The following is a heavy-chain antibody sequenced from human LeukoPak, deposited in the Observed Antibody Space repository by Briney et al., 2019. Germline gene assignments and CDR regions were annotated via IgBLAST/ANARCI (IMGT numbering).Heavy chain of an antibody. V-gene: IGHV3-7*01. CDR1: GFTLSSYW. D-gene: IGHD2-2*01. CDR3: AREAYPPPGAYYYYGMDV. CDR2: IKQDGSEK. J-gene: IGHJ6*02. Sequence: GGSLRLSCAASGFTLSSYWMSWVGQAQGRGVEWVANIKQDGSEKAYVDSVKGGFTISRDNAKNSLYLQLNSLRAEDTAVYYCAREAYPPPGAYYYYGMDVWGQGTTVTVSS.